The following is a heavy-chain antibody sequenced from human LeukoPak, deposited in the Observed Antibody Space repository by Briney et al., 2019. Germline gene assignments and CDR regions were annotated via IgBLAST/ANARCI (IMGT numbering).Heavy chain of an antibody. CDR1: GFTLGSYW. V-gene: IGHV3-74*01. CDR3: ARGPTLLGYCSSTSCLLNY. Sequence: SLRLSCVVSGFTLGSYWMHWVRQAPGKGLVWVSRINSDGRSTDYADSVKGRFTISRDNAKNTLYLQMNSLRAEDAGVYYCARGPTLLGYCSSTSCLLNYWGQGTLVTVSS. J-gene: IGHJ4*02. D-gene: IGHD2-2*01. CDR2: INSDGRST.